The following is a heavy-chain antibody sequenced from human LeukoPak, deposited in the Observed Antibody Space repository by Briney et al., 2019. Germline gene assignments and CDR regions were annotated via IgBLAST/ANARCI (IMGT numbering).Heavy chain of an antibody. D-gene: IGHD3-3*01. Sequence: PGGSLRLSCGASQFTYRIYAMHWVRQAPGKGLEWVGRIKSKTDGGTTDYAAPVKGRFTISRDDSKNTLYLQMNSLKTEDTAVYYCTTDLPEVDAELRFVSDGDYWGQGTLVTVSS. V-gene: IGHV3-15*01. CDR1: QFTYRIYA. CDR2: IKSKTDGGTT. J-gene: IGHJ4*02. CDR3: TTDLPEVDAELRFVSDGDY.